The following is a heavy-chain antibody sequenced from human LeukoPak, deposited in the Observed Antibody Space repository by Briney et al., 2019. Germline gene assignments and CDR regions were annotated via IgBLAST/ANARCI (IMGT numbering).Heavy chain of an antibody. CDR2: ISSSSSYI. D-gene: IGHD1-26*01. Sequence: GSLRLSCAASGFTFSSYSMNWVRQAPGKGLEWVSSISSSSSYIYYADSVKGRFTISRDNAKNSLYLQMNSPRAEDTAVYYCARESDSAHFDYWGQGTLVTVSS. J-gene: IGHJ4*02. V-gene: IGHV3-21*01. CDR3: ARESDSAHFDY. CDR1: GFTFSSYS.